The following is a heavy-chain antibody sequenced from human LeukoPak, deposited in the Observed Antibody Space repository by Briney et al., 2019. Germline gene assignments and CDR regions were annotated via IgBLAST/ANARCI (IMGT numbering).Heavy chain of an antibody. CDR1: GFTLSSYG. CDR2: IRYDGSNK. J-gene: IGHJ6*03. CDR3: AKDGGYCSSTSCQNYYYYYMDV. Sequence: GGSLRLSCAASGFTLSSYGMHWVRQAPGKGLEWVAFIRYDGSNKYYADSVKGRFTISRDNSKNTLYLQMNSLRAEDTAVYYWAKDGGYCSSTSCQNYYYYYMDVWGKGTTVTVSS. V-gene: IGHV3-30*02. D-gene: IGHD2-2*03.